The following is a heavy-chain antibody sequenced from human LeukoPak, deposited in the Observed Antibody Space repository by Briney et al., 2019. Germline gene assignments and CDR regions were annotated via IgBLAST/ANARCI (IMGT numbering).Heavy chain of an antibody. V-gene: IGHV3-74*01. J-gene: IGHJ6*02. Sequence: GGSLRLSCAASGSTFSSYWMHWVRQAPGKGLVWVSRINSDGSSTSYADSVKGRFTISRDNAKNTLYLQMNSLRAEDTAVYYCARDAVDTANAVWGQGTTVTVSS. D-gene: IGHD5-18*01. CDR3: ARDAVDTANAV. CDR2: INSDGSST. CDR1: GSTFSSYW.